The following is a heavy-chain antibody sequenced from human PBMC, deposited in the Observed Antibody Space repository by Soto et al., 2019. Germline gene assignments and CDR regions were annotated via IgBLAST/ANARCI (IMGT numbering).Heavy chain of an antibody. V-gene: IGHV3-7*01. D-gene: IGHD3-16*02. CDR3: ARDFSYQRFDH. J-gene: IGHJ4*02. CDR1: GFPFSRFW. Sequence: GGSLRLSCVASGFPFSRFWMCWIRQAPGKGLEWVANMNADGSEKAYVDSVKGRFTVSRDNAKNSVYLQMNSLTAEDTAVYFCARDFSYQRFDHWGQGTLVTVSS. CDR2: MNADGSEK.